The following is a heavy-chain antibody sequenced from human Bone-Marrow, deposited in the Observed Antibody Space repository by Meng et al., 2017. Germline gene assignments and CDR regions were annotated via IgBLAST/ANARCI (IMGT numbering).Heavy chain of an antibody. J-gene: IGHJ5*02. CDR1: GGSISSSNW. CDR2: IYHSGST. Sequence: QVQLQESGPGLVKPSGTLSLTCAASGGSISSSNWWSWVRQPPGKGLEWIGEIYHSGSTNYNPSLKSRVTISVDKSKNQFSLKLSSVTAADTAVYYCARVSLQATIAAAGVVWFDPWGQGTLVTVSS. D-gene: IGHD6-13*01. CDR3: ARVSLQATIAAAGVVWFDP. V-gene: IGHV4-4*02.